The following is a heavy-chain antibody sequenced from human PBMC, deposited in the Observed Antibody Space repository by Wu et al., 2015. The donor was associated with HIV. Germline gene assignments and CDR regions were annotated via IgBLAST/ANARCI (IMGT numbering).Heavy chain of an antibody. V-gene: IGHV1-69*05. CDR3: ARDGGITMVRGVSGGNWFDP. Sequence: QVQLVQSGAEVKKPGSSVKVSCKASGGTFSSYAISWVRQAPGQGLEWMGGIIPIFGTANYAQKFQGRVTITTDESTSTAYMELSSLRSEDTAVYYCARDGGITMVRGVSGGNWFDPGAREPGHRLL. J-gene: IGHJ5*02. CDR2: IIPIFGTA. D-gene: IGHD3-10*01. CDR1: GGTFSSYA.